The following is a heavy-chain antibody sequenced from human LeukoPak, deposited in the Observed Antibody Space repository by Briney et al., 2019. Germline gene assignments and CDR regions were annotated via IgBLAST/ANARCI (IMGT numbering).Heavy chain of an antibody. D-gene: IGHD2-2*01. CDR1: GFTFSSYA. Sequence: PGGSLRLSCAASGFTFSSYAMHWVRLAPGKGLEWVAVISYDGSNKYYADSVKGRFTISRDNSKNTLYLQMNSLRAEDTAVYYCARDRGVVPAAIFDYWGQGTLVTVSS. J-gene: IGHJ4*02. CDR2: ISYDGSNK. CDR3: ARDRGVVPAAIFDY. V-gene: IGHV3-30-3*01.